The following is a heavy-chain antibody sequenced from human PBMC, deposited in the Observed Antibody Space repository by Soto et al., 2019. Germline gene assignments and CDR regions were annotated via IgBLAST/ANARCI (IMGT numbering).Heavy chain of an antibody. D-gene: IGHD3-10*01. V-gene: IGHV3-48*03. CDR2: ISSSGSTI. J-gene: IGHJ4*02. CDR3: ASDIGLLWFGELDY. Sequence: EVQLVESGGGLVQPGGSRRLSCAASGFTFSSYEMNWVRQAPGKGLEWVSYISSSGSTIYYADSVKGRFTISRDNAKNSLYLQMNSLRAEDTAVYYCASDIGLLWFGELDYWGQGTLVTVSS. CDR1: GFTFSSYE.